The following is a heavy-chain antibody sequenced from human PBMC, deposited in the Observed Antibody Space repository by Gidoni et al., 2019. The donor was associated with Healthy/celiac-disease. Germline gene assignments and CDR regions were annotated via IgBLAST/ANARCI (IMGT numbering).Heavy chain of an antibody. J-gene: IGHJ4*02. D-gene: IGHD3-22*01. CDR2: IYPGDSDT. CDR3: ARLRGYYYDSSGFDY. Sequence: EVQLVQSGAEVNKPGESLKISCKGSGYSFTSYWIGWVRQMPGKGLEWMGIIYPGDSDTRYSPSFQGQVTISADKSISTAYLQWSSLKASDTAMYYCARLRGYYYDSSGFDYWGQGTLVTVSS. CDR1: GYSFTSYW. V-gene: IGHV5-51*03.